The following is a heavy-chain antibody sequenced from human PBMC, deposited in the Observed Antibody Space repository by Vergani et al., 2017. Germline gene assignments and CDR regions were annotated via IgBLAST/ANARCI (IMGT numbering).Heavy chain of an antibody. V-gene: IGHV3-64*01. D-gene: IGHD3-22*01. CDR2: ISSNGGST. Sequence: EVQLVESGGGLVQPGGSLRLSCAASGFTFSSYAMHWVRQAPGKGLEYVSAISSNGGSTYYANSVKGRFTISRDNSKNTLYLQMGSLRAEDMAVYYCARGGYYDSSGYYSDWGQGTLVTVSS. CDR1: GFTFSSYA. CDR3: ARGGYYDSSGYYSD. J-gene: IGHJ4*02.